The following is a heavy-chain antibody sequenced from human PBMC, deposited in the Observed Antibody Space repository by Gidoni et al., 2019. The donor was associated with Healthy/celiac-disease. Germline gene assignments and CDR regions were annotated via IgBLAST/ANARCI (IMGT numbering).Heavy chain of an antibody. J-gene: IGHJ5*02. V-gene: IGHV1-8*01. CDR3: VRTYCSSTSCYEGNSWFDP. D-gene: IGHD2-2*01. CDR2: MNPNSGNT. Sequence: QVQLVQSGAEVKKPGASVKVSCKASGYTFTSYDINWVRQATGQGLEWMGWMNPNSGNTGYAQKFQGRVTMTRNTSISTAYMELSSLRSEDTAVYYCVRTYCSSTSCYEGNSWFDPWGQGTLVTVSS. CDR1: GYTFTSYD.